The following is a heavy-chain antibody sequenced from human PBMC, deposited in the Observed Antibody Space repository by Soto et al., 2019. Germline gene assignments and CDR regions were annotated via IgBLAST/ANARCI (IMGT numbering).Heavy chain of an antibody. CDR3: ARDLEITMVRGVMADYYYYGMDV. J-gene: IGHJ6*02. V-gene: IGHV6-1*01. D-gene: IGHD3-10*01. CDR1: GDSVSSNSAA. CDR2: TYYRSKWYN. Sequence: TLSLTCAISGDSVSSNSAAWNCIRQSPSRGLEWLGRTYYRSKWYNDYAVSVKSRITINPDTSKNQFSLQLNSVTPEDTAVYYCARDLEITMVRGVMADYYYYGMDVWGQGTTVTVSS.